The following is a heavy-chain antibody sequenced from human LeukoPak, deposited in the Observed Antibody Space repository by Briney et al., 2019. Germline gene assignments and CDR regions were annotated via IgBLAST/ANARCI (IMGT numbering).Heavy chain of an antibody. V-gene: IGHV4-34*01. D-gene: IGHD4-17*01. CDR3: AREKGNGDSSFDY. CDR2: INHSGST. CDR1: GGSFSGYY. Sequence: PSETLSLTCAVYGGSFSGYYWSWIRQPPGKGLEWIGEINHSGSTNYNPSLKSRVTISVDTSKNQCSLKLSSVTAADTAVYYCAREKGNGDSSFDYWGQGTLVTVSS. J-gene: IGHJ4*02.